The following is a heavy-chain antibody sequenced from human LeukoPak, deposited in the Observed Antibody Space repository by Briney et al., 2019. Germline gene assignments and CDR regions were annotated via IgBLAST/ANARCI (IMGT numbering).Heavy chain of an antibody. CDR3: ARQPYTIGAYYFDY. V-gene: IGHV4-59*08. J-gene: IGHJ4*02. D-gene: IGHD1-26*01. CDR2: IFHSGNT. Sequence: PPETLSLTCIDSGDSISSYYWSWIRQPPGKGLEWIGYIFHSGNTNYNPSLKSRVTMSIDTSKNQFSLRLSSVTAADTAVYYCARQPYTIGAYYFDYWGPGTLVSVSS. CDR1: GDSISSYY.